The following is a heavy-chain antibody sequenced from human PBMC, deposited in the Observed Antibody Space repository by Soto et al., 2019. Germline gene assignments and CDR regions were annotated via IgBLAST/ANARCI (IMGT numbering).Heavy chain of an antibody. CDR3: ARGSPDFWSGYGYYYYGMDV. Sequence: QVQLQESGPGLVKPSETLSLTCTVSGGSISSYYWSWIRQPPGKGLEWIGYIYYSGSTNYNPSLKSRVTISVDTSKHQFSLKLSSVTAADTAVYYCARGSPDFWSGYGYYYYGMDVWGQGTTVTVSS. J-gene: IGHJ6*02. V-gene: IGHV4-59*01. D-gene: IGHD3-3*01. CDR1: GGSISSYY. CDR2: IYYSGST.